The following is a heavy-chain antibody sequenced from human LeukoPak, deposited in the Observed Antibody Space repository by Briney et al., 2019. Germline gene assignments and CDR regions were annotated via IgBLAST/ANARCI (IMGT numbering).Heavy chain of an antibody. D-gene: IGHD3-10*01. CDR2: ISSSNSYI. Sequence: GGSLRLSCAASGFTFSSYSMNWVRQAPGKGLEWVSSISSSNSYIYYADSVKGRFTISRDNAKNSLYLQMNSLRAEDTAVYYCARDRTYGSGSYSFDYWGQGTLVTVSS. CDR1: GFTFSSYS. V-gene: IGHV3-21*01. CDR3: ARDRTYGSGSYSFDY. J-gene: IGHJ4*02.